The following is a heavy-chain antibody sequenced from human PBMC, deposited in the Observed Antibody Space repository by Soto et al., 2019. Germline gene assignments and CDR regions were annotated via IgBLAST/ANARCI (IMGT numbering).Heavy chain of an antibody. D-gene: IGHD2-15*01. V-gene: IGHV4-39*01. CDR3: ARHTPAISISDH. CDR1: GGSISSSSYY. J-gene: IGHJ4*02. CDR2: IYYSGST. Sequence: QLQLQESGPGLVKPSETLSLTCTVSGGSISSSSYYWGWIRQPPGKGLEWIGSIYYSGSTYYNPAPKGRVTISVDTSKNQFSLKLRSVTAADTAVYYCARHTPAISISDHWGQGTLVTVSS.